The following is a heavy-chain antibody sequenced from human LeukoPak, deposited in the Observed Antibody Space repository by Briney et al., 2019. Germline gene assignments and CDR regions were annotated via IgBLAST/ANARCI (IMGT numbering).Heavy chain of an antibody. J-gene: IGHJ6*02. D-gene: IGHD3-10*01. Sequence: SEILSLTCTASGGSISSSSYYWGWVRQPPGKGLEWIGSIYYSGSTYYNPSLKSRVTISVDTSKNQFSLKLSSVTAADTAVYYCAREGKYYHYGMDVWGQGTTVTVSS. CDR3: AREGKYYHYGMDV. CDR1: GGSISSSSYY. CDR2: IYYSGST. V-gene: IGHV4-39*02.